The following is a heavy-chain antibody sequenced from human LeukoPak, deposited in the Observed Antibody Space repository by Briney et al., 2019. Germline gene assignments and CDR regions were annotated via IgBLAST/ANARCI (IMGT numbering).Heavy chain of an antibody. J-gene: IGHJ4*02. V-gene: IGHV3-74*01. CDR2: INSDGSST. Sequence: GGSLRLSCAASGFTFRSYWMHWVRQAPGKGLVWVSRINSDGSSTSYADSVKGRFTISRDNAKNSLYLQMNSLRAEDTAVYYCAKGRDGYSSSGTMGYWGQGTLVTVSS. D-gene: IGHD6-13*01. CDR3: AKGRDGYSSSGTMGY. CDR1: GFTFRSYW.